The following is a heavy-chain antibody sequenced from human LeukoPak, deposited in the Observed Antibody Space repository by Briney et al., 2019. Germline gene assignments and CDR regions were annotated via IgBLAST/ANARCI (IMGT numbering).Heavy chain of an antibody. Sequence: GGSLRLSCAASGFTFNTYYMTWIRQAPGKGLEWLSNISPSSSYTNYADSVKGRLTISRDDAKNSLYLQINSLRAEDTAVYYCARVMVRGVIEKYYFDYWGQGTLVTVSS. J-gene: IGHJ4*02. CDR2: ISPSSSYT. D-gene: IGHD3-10*01. CDR1: GFTFNTYY. CDR3: ARVMVRGVIEKYYFDY. V-gene: IGHV3-11*06.